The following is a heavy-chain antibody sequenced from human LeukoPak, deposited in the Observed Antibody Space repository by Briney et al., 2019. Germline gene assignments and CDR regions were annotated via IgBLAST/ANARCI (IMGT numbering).Heavy chain of an antibody. J-gene: IGHJ5*02. Sequence: PGGSLRLSCTASGFTFNNYAMTWVRQAPGKGLEWVSAITGSGASTNYADSVKGRFTISRENSKNTIYLQMNSLRAEDTAVYYCARRGSGGSWEGNWFDPWGQGTLVTVSS. CDR3: ARRGSGGSWEGNWFDP. D-gene: IGHD2-15*01. CDR1: GFTFNNYA. V-gene: IGHV3-23*01. CDR2: ITGSGAST.